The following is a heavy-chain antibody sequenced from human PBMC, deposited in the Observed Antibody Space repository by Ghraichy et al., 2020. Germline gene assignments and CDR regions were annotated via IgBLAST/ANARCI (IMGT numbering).Heavy chain of an antibody. D-gene: IGHD3-16*01. CDR1: GGSFSGYY. CDR2: INHRGST. J-gene: IGHJ4*02. V-gene: IGHV4-34*01. Sequence: SETLSLTCAVYGGSFSGYYWSWIRQPPGKGLEWIGEINHRGSTNYNPSLKSRVTISADTSKNQFSLKLSSVTAADTAVYYCARALGGGWADYWGQGTLVTVSS. CDR3: ARALGGGWADY.